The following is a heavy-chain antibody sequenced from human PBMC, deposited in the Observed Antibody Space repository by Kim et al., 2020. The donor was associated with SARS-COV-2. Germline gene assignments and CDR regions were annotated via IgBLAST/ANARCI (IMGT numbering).Heavy chain of an antibody. D-gene: IGHD2-21*01. CDR1: GFTFSGYE. V-gene: IGHV3-48*03. CDR2: ISSTGSLI. CDR3: MTSYRDFDY. Sequence: GGSLRLSCAASGFTFSGYEMNWVRQAPGKGLEWVSYISSTGSLIFYADSVKGRFTISRDNAKNSLNLQMNSLRVEDTAVYYCMTSYRDFDYWGQGTLVTVSS. J-gene: IGHJ4*02.